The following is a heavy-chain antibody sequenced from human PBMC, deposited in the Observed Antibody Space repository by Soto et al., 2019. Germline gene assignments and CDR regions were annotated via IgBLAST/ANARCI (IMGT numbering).Heavy chain of an antibody. CDR2: INPDGTLK. Sequence: PGGSLRLSCAASGFALSCYWMTWVRQAPGKGLEWVASINPDGTLKYYVDSVKGRFTISRDSADNSLFLQMISLRVEDTAVYYCARWESGDWYLGIWGQGTLVTVSS. CDR1: GFALSCYW. CDR3: ARWESGDWYLGI. J-gene: IGHJ4*02. D-gene: IGHD2-21*02. V-gene: IGHV3-7*03.